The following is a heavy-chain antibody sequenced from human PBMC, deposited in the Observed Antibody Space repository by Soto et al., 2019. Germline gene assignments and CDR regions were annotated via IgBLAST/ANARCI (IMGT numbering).Heavy chain of an antibody. V-gene: IGHV3-9*01. CDR3: AKDGTAVQWPEDVAFDI. Sequence: GGSLRLSCAASGFTFDDYAMHWVRQAPGKGLEWVSGISWNSGSIGYADSVKGRFTISRDNAKNSLYLQMNSLRAEDTALYYCAKDGTAVQWPEDVAFDIWGQGTMVTVSS. CDR1: GFTFDDYA. D-gene: IGHD6-19*01. CDR2: ISWNSGSI. J-gene: IGHJ3*02.